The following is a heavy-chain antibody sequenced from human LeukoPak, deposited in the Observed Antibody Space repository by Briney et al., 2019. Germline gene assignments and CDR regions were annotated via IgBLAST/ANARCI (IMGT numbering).Heavy chain of an antibody. CDR1: GFTFDNYA. CDR2: ITWNSGNI. CDR3: ARDPNRGDYFDY. V-gene: IGHV3-9*01. D-gene: IGHD2/OR15-2a*01. Sequence: PGGSLRLSCAASGFTFDNYAMHWVRQAPGKGLEWVSGITWNSGNIGYVDSVKGRFTISRDNAKNSLYLQMNSLRAEDTAVYYCARDPNRGDYFDYWGQGTLVTVSS. J-gene: IGHJ4*02.